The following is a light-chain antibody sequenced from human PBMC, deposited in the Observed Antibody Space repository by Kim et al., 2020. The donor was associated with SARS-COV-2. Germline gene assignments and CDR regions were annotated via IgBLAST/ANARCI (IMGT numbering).Light chain of an antibody. Sequence: ASVGDRVTITWRASQCISNYLAWYQQKPGKVPKLLIYAASALRSGVPSRFSGSGSGTDFTLTITSLQPEDVAVYYCQQCKGAPWTFGHGTKVDIK. J-gene: IGKJ1*01. CDR2: AAS. V-gene: IGKV1-27*01. CDR3: QQCKGAPWT. CDR1: QCISNY.